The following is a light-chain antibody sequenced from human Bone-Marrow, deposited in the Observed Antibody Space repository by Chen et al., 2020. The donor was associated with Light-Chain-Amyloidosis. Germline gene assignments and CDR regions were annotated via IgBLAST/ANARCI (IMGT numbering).Light chain of an antibody. J-gene: IGKJ1*01. CDR2: WAS. V-gene: IGKV4-1*01. CDR1: QSLLYTSNNKNY. CDR3: QQYYSSPRWT. Sequence: DIVMTQSPDSLAVSLGERATTNCKSSQSLLYTSNNKNYLTWYQQKPGQPPKLLIHWASTRECGVPDRFSGSGSGTDFTLTISSLQAGDVAVYYCQQYYSSPRWTFGQGTRVEIK.